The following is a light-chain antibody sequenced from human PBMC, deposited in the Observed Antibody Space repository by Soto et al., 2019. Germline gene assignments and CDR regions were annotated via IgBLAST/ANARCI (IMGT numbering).Light chain of an antibody. CDR3: QQYGSSGT. J-gene: IGKJ1*01. Sequence: EIVLTQSPGTLSLSPGERATISCRASQSVSNNYLAWYQQKPGPAPRLLIYGASNRATGIPDRFSGSGSGTDFTLTISRLEPEDVAVYYCQQYGSSGTFGQGTKVEIK. CDR2: GAS. V-gene: IGKV3-20*01. CDR1: QSVSNNY.